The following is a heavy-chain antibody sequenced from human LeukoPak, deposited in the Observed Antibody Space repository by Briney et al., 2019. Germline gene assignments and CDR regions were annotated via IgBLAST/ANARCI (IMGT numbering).Heavy chain of an antibody. D-gene: IGHD3-10*01. CDR2: ISGSGGST. CDR1: GFTFSSYA. CDR3: AKDGYGSGSYALRNYYYCYYGMDV. Sequence: GGSLRLSCAASGFTFSSYAMSWVRQAPGKGLEWVSAISGSGGSTYYADSVKGRFTISRDNSKNTLYLQMNSLRAEDTAVYYCAKDGYGSGSYALRNYYYCYYGMDVWGQGTTVTVSS. V-gene: IGHV3-23*01. J-gene: IGHJ6*02.